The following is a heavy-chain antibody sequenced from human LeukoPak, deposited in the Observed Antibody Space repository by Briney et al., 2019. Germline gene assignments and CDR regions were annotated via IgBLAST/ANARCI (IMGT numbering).Heavy chain of an antibody. J-gene: IGHJ3*02. CDR2: IKQDGSEK. CDR1: GFSLSTYW. D-gene: IGHD1/OR15-1a*01. Sequence: GGSLRLSCAASGFSLSTYWMSWVRQAPGKGLEWVANIKQDGSEKYYVDSVEGRFTISRDNAKNSLHLQMNSLRAEDTAVYYCAGNIALDAFDIWGQGTMVTVSS. CDR3: AGNIALDAFDI. V-gene: IGHV3-7*03.